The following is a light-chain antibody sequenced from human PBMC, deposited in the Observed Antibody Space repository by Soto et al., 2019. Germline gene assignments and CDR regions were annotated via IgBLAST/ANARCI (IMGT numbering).Light chain of an antibody. J-gene: IGKJ1*01. V-gene: IGKV3-20*01. CDR2: GAS. Sequence: EIMLTQSPGTLSLSPGERATLSCRASQSVSSSFLAWYQQKPSQAPRLLIYGASIRATVIPDRFSGSGSGTDFTLTISRLEPEDFAMYLCQHYGTSLWTFGQGTKVDIK. CDR3: QHYGTSLWT. CDR1: QSVSSSF.